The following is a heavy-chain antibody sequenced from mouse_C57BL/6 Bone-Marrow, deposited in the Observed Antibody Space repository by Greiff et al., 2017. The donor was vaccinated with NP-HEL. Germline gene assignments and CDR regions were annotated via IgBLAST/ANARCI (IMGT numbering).Heavy chain of an antibody. V-gene: IGHV5-16*01. CDR1: GFTFSDYY. D-gene: IGHD2-4*01. CDR2: INYDGSST. CDR3: ARGDDYDEFAY. J-gene: IGHJ3*01. Sequence: EVQRVESEGGLVQPGSSMKLSSTASGFTFSDYYMAWVRQVPEKGLEWVANINYDGSSTYYLDSLKSRFIISRDNAKNILYLQMSSLKSEDTATYYCARGDDYDEFAYWGQGTLVTVSA.